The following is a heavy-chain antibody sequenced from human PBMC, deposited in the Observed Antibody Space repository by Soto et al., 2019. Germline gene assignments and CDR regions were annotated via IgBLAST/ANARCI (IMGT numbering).Heavy chain of an antibody. Sequence: ASVKVSCKASGYTFTSYGISWVRQAPGQGLEWMGWISAYNGNTNYAQKLQGRVTMTTDTSTSTAYMELRSLRSDDTAVYYCARYCSSTSCYGPDAFDMWGQGTMVTVSS. J-gene: IGHJ3*02. CDR2: ISAYNGNT. CDR1: GYTFTSYG. CDR3: ARYCSSTSCYGPDAFDM. D-gene: IGHD2-2*01. V-gene: IGHV1-18*01.